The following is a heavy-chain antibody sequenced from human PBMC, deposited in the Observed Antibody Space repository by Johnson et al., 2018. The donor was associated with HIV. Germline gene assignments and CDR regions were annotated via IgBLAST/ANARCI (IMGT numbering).Heavy chain of an antibody. V-gene: IGHV3-66*02. CDR1: GLNVSGHY. J-gene: IGHJ3*02. CDR2: IYSGGLT. CDR3: QKHNFGNYVSRALDI. Sequence: VQLVESGGGLVKPGGSLRLSCAASGLNVSGHYMSWVRQSPGKGLEWVSVIYSGGLTYYAQSVKGRFTISRDNSKNTLYLQMNSLRGDDTAIYYCQKHNFGNYVSRALDIWGQGTMVTVSS. D-gene: IGHD4-17*01.